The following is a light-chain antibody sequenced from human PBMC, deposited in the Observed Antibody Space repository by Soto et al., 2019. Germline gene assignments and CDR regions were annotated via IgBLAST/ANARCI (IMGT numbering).Light chain of an antibody. Sequence: QSALTQPASVSGSPGQSIAISCTGVRTDVDGYDYVSWYQQHPGQAPRFLIYDVSNRPSGVSHRFSGSKSGATASLTISGLQAEDEADYYCTSYTSNSTYVFGTGTNVTVL. CDR2: DVS. CDR3: TSYTSNSTYV. J-gene: IGLJ1*01. V-gene: IGLV2-14*03. CDR1: RTDVDGYDY.